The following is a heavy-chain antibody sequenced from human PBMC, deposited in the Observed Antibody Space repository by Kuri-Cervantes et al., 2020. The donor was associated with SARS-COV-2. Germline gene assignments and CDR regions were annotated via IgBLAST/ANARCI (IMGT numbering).Heavy chain of an antibody. CDR3: ARDRAEYYYDSSGYYYA. CDR1: GFTFRSYG. CDR2: ITGSGGTT. V-gene: IGHV3-23*01. Sequence: GGSLRLSCAASGFTFRSYGMSWVRQAPGKGLEWVSGITGSGGTTHYADSVKGRFTISRHNSKNTLYLQMNSLRAEDTAVYYCARDRAEYYYDSSGYYYAWGQGTLVTVSS. D-gene: IGHD3-22*01. J-gene: IGHJ5*02.